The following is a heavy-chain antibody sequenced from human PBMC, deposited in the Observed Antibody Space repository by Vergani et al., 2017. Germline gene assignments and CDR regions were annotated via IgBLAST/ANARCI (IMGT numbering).Heavy chain of an antibody. V-gene: IGHV1-2*02. CDR1: GYTFTDYF. D-gene: IGHD2-2*01. CDR3: ARVGTSASRDYFDC. CDR2: INPNSGGT. J-gene: IGHJ4*02. Sequence: QVQLVQSGAEVKKPGASVKVSCKAPGYTFTDYFMHWVRQAPGQGLEWMGWINPNSGGTNYAQKFQGRVTMTRDTSISTAYMELSNLRSDDAAVYYCARVGTSASRDYFDCWGQGGLVAVSS.